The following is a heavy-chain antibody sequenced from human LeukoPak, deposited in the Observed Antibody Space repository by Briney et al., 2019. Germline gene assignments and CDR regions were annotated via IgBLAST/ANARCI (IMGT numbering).Heavy chain of an antibody. V-gene: IGHV1-8*01. CDR1: GYTFTNFD. CDR2: MNPNNAAT. J-gene: IGHJ4*02. CDR3: ARSGTGDERIGVDN. D-gene: IGHD1-14*01. Sequence: ASVKVSCQASGYTFTNFDVNWVRQATGQGLEWMGWMNPNNAATGYAQKFRGRVTFTRDTSVATAYMELSSLTSEDTAVYYCARSGTGDERIGVDNWGQGTLVTVSS.